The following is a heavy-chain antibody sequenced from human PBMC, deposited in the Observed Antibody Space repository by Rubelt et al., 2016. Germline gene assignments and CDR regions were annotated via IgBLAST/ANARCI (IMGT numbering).Heavy chain of an antibody. Sequence: QLQLQESGPGLVKPSETLSLTCTVSGGSISSSVYYWGWIRQPPGEGLEWIGSVIYSGSTYYNPSLKSRLTISVDTSKSQFSLILRPVTAADTAVYYCARGGLWFDSWGQGTLVSVSS. CDR1: GGSISSSVYY. CDR3: ARGGLWFDS. V-gene: IGHV4-39*07. D-gene: IGHD3/OR15-3a*01. CDR2: VIYSGST. J-gene: IGHJ5*01.